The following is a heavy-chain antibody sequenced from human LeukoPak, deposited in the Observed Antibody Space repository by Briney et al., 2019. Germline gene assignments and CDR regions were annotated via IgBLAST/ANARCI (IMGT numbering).Heavy chain of an antibody. Sequence: SETLSLTCTVSGGSISSGSYYWSWIRQPAGKGLEWIGRIYTSGSTNYNPSLKSRVTISVDTSKNQFSLKLSSVTAADTAVYYCARARSGSPKDYYYYYMDVWGKGTTVTISS. V-gene: IGHV4-61*02. CDR1: GGSISSGSYY. CDR2: IYTSGST. J-gene: IGHJ6*03. D-gene: IGHD1-26*01. CDR3: ARARSGSPKDYYYYYMDV.